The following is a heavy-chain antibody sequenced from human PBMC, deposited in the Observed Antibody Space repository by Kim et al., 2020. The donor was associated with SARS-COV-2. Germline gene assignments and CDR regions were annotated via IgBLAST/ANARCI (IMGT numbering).Heavy chain of an antibody. J-gene: IGHJ6*02. V-gene: IGHV3-13*01. D-gene: IGHD3-10*01. CDR2: IGTAGDT. CDR3: ARGKPWWLDYGSGSISYGMNV. CDR1: GFTFSSYD. Sequence: GGSLRLSCAASGFTFSSYDMHWVRQATGKGLEWVSAIGTAGDTYYPGAVKGRFTISRENAKNSLYLQMNSLRAGDTAVYYCARGKPWWLDYGSGSISYGMNVWGQGTTVTVS.